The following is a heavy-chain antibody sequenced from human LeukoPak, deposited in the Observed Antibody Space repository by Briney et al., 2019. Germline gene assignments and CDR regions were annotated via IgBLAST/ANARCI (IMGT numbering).Heavy chain of an antibody. V-gene: IGHV3-74*01. CDR2: ISGDGTTT. CDR1: GFSFSTSW. Sequence: GGSLRLSCVASGFSFSTSWMHWVRQDAGRGLVWVSRISGDGTTTTYADSVKGRFTISRDNAKNTVFLQMNSLSTEDTAVYYCARGGFPFYWGQGSLVTVSP. CDR3: ARGGFPFY. J-gene: IGHJ4*02.